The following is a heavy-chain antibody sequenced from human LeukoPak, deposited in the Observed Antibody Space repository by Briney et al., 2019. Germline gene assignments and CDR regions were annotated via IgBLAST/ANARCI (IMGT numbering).Heavy chain of an antibody. V-gene: IGHV3-66*01. J-gene: IGHJ4*02. Sequence: PGGSLRLSCAASGFTVSSNYMSWVRQAPGKGLEWVSVIYSGGSTYYADSVKGRFTISRDNSKNTLYLQMNSLRAEDTALYYCAKGDTTWEGFFDSWGQGTLVTVSS. D-gene: IGHD1-26*01. CDR3: AKGDTTWEGFFDS. CDR1: GFTVSSNY. CDR2: IYSGGST.